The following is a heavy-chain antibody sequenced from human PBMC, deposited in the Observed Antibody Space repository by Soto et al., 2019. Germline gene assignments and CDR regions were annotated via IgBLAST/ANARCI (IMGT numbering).Heavy chain of an antibody. J-gene: IGHJ4*02. D-gene: IGHD3-10*01. V-gene: IGHV3-21*01. Sequence: GSLRLSCETSGFPFGIYTMNWVRQAPGKGLEWVSSISSSGTYIDYADSVEGRFAISRDDAKNSVFLEMTSLRVDDTAVYYCAREGNYHEFWGQGTLVTVSS. CDR3: AREGNYHEF. CDR2: ISSSGTYI. CDR1: GFPFGIYT.